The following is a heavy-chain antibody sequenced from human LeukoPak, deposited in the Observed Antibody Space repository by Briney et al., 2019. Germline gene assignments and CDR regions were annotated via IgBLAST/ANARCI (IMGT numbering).Heavy chain of an antibody. CDR1: GYSFTAFY. CDR3: ARDAPFRQDFDY. J-gene: IGHJ4*02. V-gene: IGHV1-2*02. CDR2: INPNSGGT. Sequence: GASVKVSCKASGYSFTAFYMHWVRQAPGQGLEWMGWINPNSGGTNYAQKFQGRVTMTRDTSISTAYMELSRLRSDDTAVYYCARDAPFRQDFDYWGQGTLVTVSS.